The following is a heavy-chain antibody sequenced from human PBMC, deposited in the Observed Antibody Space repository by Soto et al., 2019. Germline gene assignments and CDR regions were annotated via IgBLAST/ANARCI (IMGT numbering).Heavy chain of an antibody. CDR1: GFTFSSYG. CDR3: ARERGYDDYGEVEYFQH. V-gene: IGHV3-33*01. CDR2: IWYDGSNK. D-gene: IGHD4-17*01. Sequence: QVQLVESGGGVVQPGSSLRLSCAASGFTFSSYGMHWVRQAPGKGLEWVAVIWYDGSNKYYADSVKGRFTISRDNSKNTLYLQMNSLRAEDTAVYYCARERGYDDYGEVEYFQHWGQGTLVTVSS. J-gene: IGHJ1*01.